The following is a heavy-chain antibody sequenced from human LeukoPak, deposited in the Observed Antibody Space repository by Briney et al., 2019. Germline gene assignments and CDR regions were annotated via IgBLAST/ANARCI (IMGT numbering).Heavy chain of an antibody. D-gene: IGHD3-22*01. CDR2: INHSGST. V-gene: IGHV4-34*01. CDR3: ARRKYYYDSSGLFV. J-gene: IGHJ6*04. CDR1: GGPFSGYY. Sequence: SEALSLTCAIYGGPFSGYYWSRIRQPPGKGLEWIGAINHSGSTNYNPSLKSRVTIALNHYNNQFSLKLSAVTAADTAVYYCARRKYYYDSSGLFVWGKGTTVTVSS.